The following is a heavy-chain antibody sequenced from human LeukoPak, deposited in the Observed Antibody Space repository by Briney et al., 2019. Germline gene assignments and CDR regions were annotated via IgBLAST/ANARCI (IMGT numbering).Heavy chain of an antibody. J-gene: IGHJ4*02. Sequence: GGSLRLSCAASGFTFSSYSMNWVRQASGKGLEWVSSISSSSSYIYYADSVKGRFTISRDNAKNSLYLQMNSLRAEDTAVYYCARDRTVRGVLDYWGQGTLVTVSS. D-gene: IGHD3-10*01. V-gene: IGHV3-21*01. CDR1: GFTFSSYS. CDR3: ARDRTVRGVLDY. CDR2: ISSSSSYI.